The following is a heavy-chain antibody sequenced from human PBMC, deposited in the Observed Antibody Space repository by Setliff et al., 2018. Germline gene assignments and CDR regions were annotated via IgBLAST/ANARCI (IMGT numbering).Heavy chain of an antibody. D-gene: IGHD3-16*01. CDR3: ARDPAYGAFDI. Sequence: PGGSLRLSCAASGFTFINYWMSWVRQAPGTGLEWLANIKQDGSEKFYVDSVKGRFTISRDDAKNSLYLQMNGLRAEDTAVYYCARDPAYGAFDIWGQGTMVTVSS. CDR2: IKQDGSEK. CDR1: GFTFINYW. V-gene: IGHV3-7*03. J-gene: IGHJ3*02.